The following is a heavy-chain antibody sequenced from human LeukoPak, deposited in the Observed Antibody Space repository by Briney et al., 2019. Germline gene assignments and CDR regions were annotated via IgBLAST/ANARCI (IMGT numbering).Heavy chain of an antibody. CDR3: ANGAAAGIRGYFDY. V-gene: IGHV3-9*01. CDR2: ISYNRVGI. J-gene: IGHJ4*02. D-gene: IGHD6-25*01. CDR1: GFTFDDYA. Sequence: GRSLRLSCVASGFTFDDYAMHWVRQAPGKGLEWVSGISYNRVGIGYADPVKGRFTVSRDNAKNSLYLQMNSLRSEDTALYHCANGAAAGIRGYFDYWGQGILVTVSS.